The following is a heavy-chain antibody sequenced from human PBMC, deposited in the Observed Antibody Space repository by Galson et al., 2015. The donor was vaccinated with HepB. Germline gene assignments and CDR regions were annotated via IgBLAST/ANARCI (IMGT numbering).Heavy chain of an antibody. J-gene: IGHJ3*02. CDR1: GYTFTTYG. Sequence: SVKVSCKASGYTFTTYGISWVRQAPGQGLEWMGWISAYNGNTNSAQNLQGRVTLTTDTSTSTVYMELRSLRSDDTAVYYCARLATADAFDIWGQGTMVTVSS. CDR2: ISAYNGNT. D-gene: IGHD5-12*01. V-gene: IGHV1-18*04. CDR3: ARLATADAFDI.